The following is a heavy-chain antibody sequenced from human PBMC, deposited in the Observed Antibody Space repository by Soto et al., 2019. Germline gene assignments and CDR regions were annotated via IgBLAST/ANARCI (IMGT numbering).Heavy chain of an antibody. CDR2: ISSRGSTI. Sequence: HGGSLRLSCAASGFTFSDYYMSWIRPAPGKGLEWVSYISSRGSTIYYADSAKGRFTISRDNAKNSLYLQMNSLRAEDTAVYYCARDKNVLRFLEWSPYYFDYWGQGTLVTVSS. CDR3: ARDKNVLRFLEWSPYYFDY. D-gene: IGHD3-3*01. CDR1: GFTFSDYY. V-gene: IGHV3-11*01. J-gene: IGHJ4*02.